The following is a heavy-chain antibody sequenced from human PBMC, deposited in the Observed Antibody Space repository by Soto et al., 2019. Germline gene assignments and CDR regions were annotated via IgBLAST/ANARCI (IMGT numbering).Heavy chain of an antibody. CDR2: IWYDGSNK. CDR3: ARDESSSEHYYYYYGMDV. CDR1: GFTFSSYG. Sequence: LRLSCAASGFTFSSYGMHWVRQAPGKGLEWVAVIWYDGSNKYYADSVKGRFTISRDNSKNTLYLQMNSLRAEDTAVYYCARDESSSEHYYYYYGMDVWGQGTTVTVSS. D-gene: IGHD6-6*01. V-gene: IGHV3-33*01. J-gene: IGHJ6*02.